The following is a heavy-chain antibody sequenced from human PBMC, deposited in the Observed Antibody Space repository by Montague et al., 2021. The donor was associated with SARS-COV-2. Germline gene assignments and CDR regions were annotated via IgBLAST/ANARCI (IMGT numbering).Heavy chain of an antibody. J-gene: IGHJ4*02. CDR2: TNYRSKWTS. V-gene: IGHV6-1*01. Sequence: CAISGDSVWSNTAAWNWIRRSPSGCREWLGRTNYRSKWTSDYATSVEGRISIDPDTSKNQFFLHLRSVTPEDTGVYYCVRDTGSAQAGFDAWGQGTLVTVSS. CDR3: VRDTGSAQAGFDA. D-gene: IGHD4-17*01. CDR1: GDSVWSNTAA.